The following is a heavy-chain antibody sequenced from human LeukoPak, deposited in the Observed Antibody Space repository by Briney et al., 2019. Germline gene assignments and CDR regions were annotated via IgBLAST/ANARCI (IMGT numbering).Heavy chain of an antibody. Sequence: GGSLRLSCAASGFTFDDYGMSWVRQPPGKGLEWVSGINWNGGSTGCADSVKGRFTISRDNAKNSLYLQMNSLRAEDTALYYCARIFYGDYGIDYWGQGTLVTVSS. CDR3: ARIFYGDYGIDY. V-gene: IGHV3-20*04. CDR1: GFTFDDYG. J-gene: IGHJ4*02. D-gene: IGHD4-17*01. CDR2: INWNGGST.